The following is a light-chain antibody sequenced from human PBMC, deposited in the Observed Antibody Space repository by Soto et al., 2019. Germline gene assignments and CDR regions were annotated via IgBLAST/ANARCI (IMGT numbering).Light chain of an antibody. J-gene: IGKJ4*01. CDR1: QSVSSY. Sequence: EIVLTQSPATLSLSPGERATLSCRASQSVSSYLQWYQQKPGQAPRLLIYHASNRAAGIPGRFIGSGSGTYFSLIISSLEPEDFAVYYCQQRYSWPPLTFGGGTKVEIK. V-gene: IGKV3-11*01. CDR2: HAS. CDR3: QQRYSWPPLT.